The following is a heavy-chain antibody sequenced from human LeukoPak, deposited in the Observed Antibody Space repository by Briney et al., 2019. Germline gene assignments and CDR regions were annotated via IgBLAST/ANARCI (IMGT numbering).Heavy chain of an antibody. D-gene: IGHD1-26*01. V-gene: IGHV3-23*01. J-gene: IGHJ6*02. CDR2: ISGSGGST. CDR3: ATNSGSYFLYYYYGMDV. CDR1: GFTFSSYA. Sequence: GGSLRLSCAASGFTFSSYAMSWVRQAPGKGLEWVSAISGSGGSTYYADSVKGRFTISRDNSKNTLYLQMNSLRAEDTAVYYCATNSGSYFLYYYYGMDVWGQGTTVTVSS.